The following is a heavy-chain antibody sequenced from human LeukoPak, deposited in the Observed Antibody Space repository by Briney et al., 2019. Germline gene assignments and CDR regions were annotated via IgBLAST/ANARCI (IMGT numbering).Heavy chain of an antibody. J-gene: IGHJ4*02. Sequence: GGSLRLSCAASGFTFSSYSMNWVRQAPGKGLEWISYITTSGGAKNYADSVKGRFTISRDNAENSLYLQMNSLRAEDTAVYYCTRDQEGSDYWGQGTLVTVSS. CDR2: ITTSGGAK. CDR3: TRDQEGSDY. CDR1: GFTFSSYS. V-gene: IGHV3-48*01.